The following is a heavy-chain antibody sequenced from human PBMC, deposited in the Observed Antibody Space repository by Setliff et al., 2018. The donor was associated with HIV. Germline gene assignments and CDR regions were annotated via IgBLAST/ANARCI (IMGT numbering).Heavy chain of an antibody. CDR3: AKGVAGLQYYYYYMDV. Sequence: TLSLTCAVYGGSFSGYYWTWIRQPPGEGLEWIGEITHSGSTNYNPSLETRVTISVDTSKNQFSLKLSSVTAADTAVYYCAKGVAGLQYYYYYMDVWGKGTTVTVSS. CDR2: ITHSGST. CDR1: GGSFSGYY. V-gene: IGHV4-34*01. D-gene: IGHD6-19*01. J-gene: IGHJ6*03.